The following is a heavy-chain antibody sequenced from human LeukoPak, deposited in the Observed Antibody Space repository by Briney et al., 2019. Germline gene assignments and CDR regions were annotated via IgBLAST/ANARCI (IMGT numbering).Heavy chain of an antibody. CDR2: ISPYNGNT. CDR3: ARGPHERSGYPDD. D-gene: IGHD3-22*01. J-gene: IGHJ4*02. Sequence: ASVKVSCKASGYIFSDYYMHWVRQAPGQGLEWMGWISPYNGNTNYAQKFQGRVTLTTDTSTSTAYMELRSLRSDDTAVYYCARGPHERSGYPDDWGQGTLVTVSS. CDR1: GYIFSDYY. V-gene: IGHV1-18*04.